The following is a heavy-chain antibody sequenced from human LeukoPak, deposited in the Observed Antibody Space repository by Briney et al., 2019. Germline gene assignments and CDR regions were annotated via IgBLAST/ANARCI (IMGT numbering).Heavy chain of an antibody. CDR3: ASNIVVVPALDY. Sequence: ASVKVSCKASEYTFTGYYMHWVRQAPGQGLEWMGWINPNSGGTNYAQKFQGRVTMIRDTSISTAYMELSRLRSDDTAVYYCASNIVVVPALDYWGQGTLVTVSS. CDR2: INPNSGGT. J-gene: IGHJ4*02. V-gene: IGHV1-2*02. D-gene: IGHD2-2*01. CDR1: EYTFTGYY.